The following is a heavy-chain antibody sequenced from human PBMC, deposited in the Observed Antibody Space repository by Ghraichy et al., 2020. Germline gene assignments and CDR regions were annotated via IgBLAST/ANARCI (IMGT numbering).Heavy chain of an antibody. Sequence: GESLNISCAASGFTFSDYYMSWIRQAPGKGLEWVSYISSSSSYTNYADSVKGRFTISRDNAKNSLYLQMNSLRAEDTAVYYCARGDSSSWTDWYFDLWGRGTLVTVSS. CDR3: ARGDSSSWTDWYFDL. CDR1: GFTFSDYY. J-gene: IGHJ2*01. D-gene: IGHD6-13*01. CDR2: ISSSSSYT. V-gene: IGHV3-11*06.